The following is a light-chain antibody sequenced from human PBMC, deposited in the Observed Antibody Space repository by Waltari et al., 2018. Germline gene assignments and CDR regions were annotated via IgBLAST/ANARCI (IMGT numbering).Light chain of an antibody. CDR3: HSRDASGVGGS. CDR1: SLRRYY. Sequence: SSELTQDPAVSVAMGQTVRITCQGHSLRRYYASWYQQRPGQAPRLVMFDQNNRPSGVPDRFSGSNSDNTASLTITGAQAEDEASYYCHSRDASGVGGSFGGGTKLTVL. V-gene: IGLV3-19*01. CDR2: DQN. J-gene: IGLJ2*01.